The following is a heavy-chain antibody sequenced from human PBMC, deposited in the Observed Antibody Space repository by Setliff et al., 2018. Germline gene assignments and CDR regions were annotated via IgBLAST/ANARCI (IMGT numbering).Heavy chain of an antibody. D-gene: IGHD5-18*01. J-gene: IGHJ4*02. CDR2: FFHSGST. CDR1: AYSISNGYY. V-gene: IGHV4-38-2*02. CDR3: ARGGYSYGLGGFPLDY. Sequence: PSETLSLTCTVSAYSISNGYYWGWIRQPPGKGLEWVGSFFHSGSTYYNPSLKSRVTISVDTSKSQFPLKLSSVTAADTAVYYCARGGYSYGLGGFPLDYWGQGTLVTVS.